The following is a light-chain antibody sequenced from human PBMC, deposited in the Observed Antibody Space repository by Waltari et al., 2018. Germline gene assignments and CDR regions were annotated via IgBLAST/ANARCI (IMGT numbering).Light chain of an antibody. CDR1: QGIRND. J-gene: IGKJ1*01. Sequence: AIQMTQSPSSLSASVGDRVPIPCRASQGIRNDLGWYQQKPGKAPKLLIYAASSLQSGVPSRFSGSGSGTDFTLTISSLQPEDFATYYCLQDYNYPRTFGQGTKVEIK. V-gene: IGKV1-6*01. CDR2: AAS. CDR3: LQDYNYPRT.